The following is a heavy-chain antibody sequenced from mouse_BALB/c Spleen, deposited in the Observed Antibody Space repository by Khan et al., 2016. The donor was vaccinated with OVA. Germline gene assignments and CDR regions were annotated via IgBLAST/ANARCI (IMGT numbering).Heavy chain of an antibody. CDR3: ARLVDI. J-gene: IGHJ2*01. CDR2: IWAGGST. V-gene: IGHV2-9*02. D-gene: IGHD1-3*01. Sequence: QVQLKESGPGLVAPSQSLSITCTVSGFSLTSYGVHWVRQPPGKGLEWLGVIWAGGSTNYNSALMSRLIIIKDNSKIQVILKMNRRQADDTAMYYCARLVDIWGQGTTLTVSS. CDR1: GFSLTSYG.